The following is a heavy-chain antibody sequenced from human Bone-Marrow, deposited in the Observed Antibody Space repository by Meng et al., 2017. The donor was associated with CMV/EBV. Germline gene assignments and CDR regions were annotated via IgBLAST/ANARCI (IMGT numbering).Heavy chain of an antibody. J-gene: IGHJ4*02. V-gene: IGHV3-7*01. CDR2: IEENGSEK. CDR3: AKFSTRYDRHTELYDY. Sequence: GGSLRLSCATSGFPFDNYWMSWVRQAPGKGLEWVANIEENGSEKYYLDSVKGRFTISRDNAKNTLVLQMNSLRVEDTAVYYCAKFSTRYDRHTELYDYWGQGTLVTVSS. CDR1: GFPFDNYW. D-gene: IGHD3-10*01.